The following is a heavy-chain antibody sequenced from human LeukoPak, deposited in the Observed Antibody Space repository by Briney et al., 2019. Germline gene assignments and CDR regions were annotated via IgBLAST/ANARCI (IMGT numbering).Heavy chain of an antibody. CDR3: ARVPYGSGSYYNVRYYYYYMDV. V-gene: IGHV4-34*01. J-gene: IGHJ6*03. D-gene: IGHD3-10*01. CDR2: INHSGST. CDR1: GGSFSGYY. Sequence: PSETLSLTCAVYGGSFSGYYWSWIRQPPGKGLEWIGEINHSGSTNYNPSLKSRVTISVDTSKNQFSLKLSSVTAADTAVYYCARVPYGSGSYYNVRYYYYYMDVWGKGTTVTISS.